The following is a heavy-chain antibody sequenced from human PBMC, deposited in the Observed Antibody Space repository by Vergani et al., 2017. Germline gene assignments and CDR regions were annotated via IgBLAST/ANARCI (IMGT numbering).Heavy chain of an antibody. CDR3: ARAGVRGYSYGLRGSLDY. V-gene: IGHV4-34*01. J-gene: IGHJ4*02. CDR2: INHSGST. Sequence: QVQLQQWGAGLLNPSETLSLTCAVYGGSFSGYYWSWIRQPPGKGLEWIGEINHSGSTNYNPSLKSRVTISVDTSKNQFSLKLSSVTAADTAVYYCARAGVRGYSYGLRGSLDYWGQGTLVTVSS. CDR1: GGSFSGYY. D-gene: IGHD5-18*01.